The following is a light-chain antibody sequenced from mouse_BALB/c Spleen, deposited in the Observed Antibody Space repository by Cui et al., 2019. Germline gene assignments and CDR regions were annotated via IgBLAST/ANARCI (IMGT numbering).Light chain of an antibody. J-gene: IGKJ1*01. CDR2: RTS. CDR3: QQYHSYP. CDR1: SSVSY. V-gene: IGKV4-61*01. Sequence: QIVLTQSPAIMSASPGEKVTISCSASSSVSYMYWYQQKTGPSPKPYIYRTSNLGSGVPARFSGSGSGTSYSLTISSMEAEDADTYYCQQYHSYPFGGGTKLEIK.